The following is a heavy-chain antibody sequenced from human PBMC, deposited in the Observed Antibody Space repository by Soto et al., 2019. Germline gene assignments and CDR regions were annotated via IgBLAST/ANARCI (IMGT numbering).Heavy chain of an antibody. Sequence: PWLSXRLSCSASVLTFFIYSISLFRHAPGKGLEWVSAISGSGGSTYYADSVNGRFAIYRHNSKNTLYLQMNSLRAEETAVYYCEKDKDGRDGYHDDFDIWGQGTMV. CDR2: ISGSGGST. CDR1: VLTFFIYS. CDR3: EKDKDGRDGYHDDFDI. V-gene: IGHV3-23*01. D-gene: IGHD5-12*01. J-gene: IGHJ3*02.